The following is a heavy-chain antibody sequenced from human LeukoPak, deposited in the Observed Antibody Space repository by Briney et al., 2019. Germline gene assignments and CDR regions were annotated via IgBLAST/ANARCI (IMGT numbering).Heavy chain of an antibody. CDR3: ARVNGDYVGYYYYYYGMDV. CDR2: IKKDGSEK. Sequence: GGSLRLSCAASGFTFSSYWMSWVRQAPGKGLEWVANIKKDGSEKYYVDSVKGRFTISRDNAKNSLYLQMNSLRAEDTAVYYCARVNGDYVGYYYYYYGMDVWGQGTRVTVSS. J-gene: IGHJ6*02. V-gene: IGHV3-7*01. CDR1: GFTFSSYW. D-gene: IGHD4-17*01.